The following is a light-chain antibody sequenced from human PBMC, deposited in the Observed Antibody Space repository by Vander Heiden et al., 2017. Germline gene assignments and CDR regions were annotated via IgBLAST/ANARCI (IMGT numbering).Light chain of an antibody. CDR1: RSDVGGYKY. CDR3: SSYTSDTTPFV. J-gene: IGLJ1*01. CDR2: DVS. V-gene: IGLV2-14*03. Sequence: QSALTQPASVSGSPGQSITISCTGTRSDVGGYKYVSGYQQHPGKAPKLVVYDVSSRPAGVSVRFSASKSGNTATLTISGRQAEDEADYYCSSYTSDTTPFVFGTGTKVTVL.